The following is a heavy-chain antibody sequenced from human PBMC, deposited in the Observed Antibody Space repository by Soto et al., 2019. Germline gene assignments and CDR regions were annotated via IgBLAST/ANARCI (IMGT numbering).Heavy chain of an antibody. CDR2: ISWNSGSI. CDR1: GFTFDDYA. J-gene: IGHJ6*03. Sequence: PGGSLRLSCAASGFTFDDYAMHWVRQAPGKGLEWVSGISWNSGSIGYADSVKGRFTISRDNAKNSLYLQMNSLRAEDTALYYCAKMGSGLHYYYYMDVWGKGTTVTVSS. V-gene: IGHV3-9*01. D-gene: IGHD3-10*01. CDR3: AKMGSGLHYYYYMDV.